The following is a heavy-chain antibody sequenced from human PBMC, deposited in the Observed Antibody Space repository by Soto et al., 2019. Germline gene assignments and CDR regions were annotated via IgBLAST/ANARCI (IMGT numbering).Heavy chain of an antibody. J-gene: IGHJ6*02. Sequence: QVHLVQSGAEVKKPGASVKVSCKASNETLTTYGISWVRQAPGQGLEWMGWVSGYSGHSSSAQEFQDRVMMTTDTSTNTAYMELRSLTSDVSAVYFCARDSSSSGYYYGMDVWGQGTTVTVSS. CDR2: VSGYSGHS. D-gene: IGHD6-6*01. CDR3: ARDSSSSGYYYGMDV. V-gene: IGHV1-18*01. CDR1: NETLTTYG.